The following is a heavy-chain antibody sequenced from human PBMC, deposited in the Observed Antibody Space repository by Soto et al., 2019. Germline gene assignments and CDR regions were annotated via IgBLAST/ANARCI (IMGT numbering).Heavy chain of an antibody. CDR2: IIPIFGTA. D-gene: IGHD6-13*01. CDR3: ARGIAAAAEH. V-gene: IGHV1-69*13. CDR1: GGTFSSYA. Sequence: GASVKVSCKASGGTFSSYALSWVRQAPGQGLEWMGGIIPIFGTANYAQKFQGRVTITADESTSTAYMELSSLRSEDTAVYYCARGIAAAAEHWGQGTLVTVSS. J-gene: IGHJ1*01.